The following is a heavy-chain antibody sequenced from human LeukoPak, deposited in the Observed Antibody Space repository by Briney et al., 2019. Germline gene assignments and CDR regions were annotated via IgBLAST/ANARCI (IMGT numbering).Heavy chain of an antibody. CDR1: GFTFDDHG. D-gene: IGHD6-13*01. J-gene: IGHJ4*02. CDR2: IKWDGGRT. CDR3: ARGGGSSWYFYFDY. Sequence: RGSLRLSCAASGFTFDDHGMSWVRQAPGKGLEWVPGIKWDGGRTGYADSVKGRFTISRDNAKNSVYLQMNSLRAEDTALYYCARGGGSSWYFYFDYWGQGTLVTVSS. V-gene: IGHV3-20*04.